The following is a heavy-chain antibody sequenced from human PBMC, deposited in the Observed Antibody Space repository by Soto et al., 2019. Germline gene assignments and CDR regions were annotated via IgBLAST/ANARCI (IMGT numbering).Heavy chain of an antibody. CDR3: ANRQQLGQSGY. Sequence: SGPTQVKSTQTLPLTCTFSGFSLSTSGVGVGWIRQPPGKALEWLALIYWDDDKRYSPSLKSRLTITKDTSKNQVVLTMINMDPVDTATYYCANRQQLGQSGYCGQRNLVTVSS. V-gene: IGHV2-5*02. J-gene: IGHJ4*02. D-gene: IGHD6-13*01. CDR1: GFSLSTSGVG. CDR2: IYWDDDK.